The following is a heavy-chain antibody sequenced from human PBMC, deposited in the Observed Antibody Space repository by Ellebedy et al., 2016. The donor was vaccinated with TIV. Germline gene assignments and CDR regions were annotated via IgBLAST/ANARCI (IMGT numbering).Heavy chain of an antibody. CDR1: GFTFSSYW. CDR3: AKGRYYYDSSGYSHHYFDY. D-gene: IGHD3-22*01. V-gene: IGHV3-7*03. Sequence: GESLKISCAASGFTFSSYWMSWVRQAPGKGLEWVANIKQDGSEKYYVDSVKGRFTISRDNAKNSLYLQMNSLRAEDTALYYCAKGRYYYDSSGYSHHYFDYWGQGTLVTVSS. CDR2: IKQDGSEK. J-gene: IGHJ4*02.